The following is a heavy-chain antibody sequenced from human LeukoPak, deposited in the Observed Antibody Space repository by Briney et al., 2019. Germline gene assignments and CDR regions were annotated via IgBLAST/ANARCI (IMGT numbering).Heavy chain of an antibody. CDR2: ISGSGGST. CDR1: GFTFSNYA. D-gene: IGHD3-22*01. J-gene: IGHJ4*02. V-gene: IGHV3-23*01. Sequence: GGSLRLSCAASGFTFSNYAMSWVRQAPGKGLEWVSAISGSGGSTYYADSVKGRFTISRDNSKNTLYLQMNSLRAEDTAVYYCAKNSYDSSGYYVNYWGQGTLVTVSS. CDR3: AKNSYDSSGYYVNY.